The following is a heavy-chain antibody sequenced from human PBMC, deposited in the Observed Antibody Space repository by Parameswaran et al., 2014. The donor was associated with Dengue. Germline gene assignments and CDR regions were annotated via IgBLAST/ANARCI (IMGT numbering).Heavy chain of an antibody. Sequence: WVRQAPGQGLEWMGWISAYNGNTNYAQKLQGRVTMTTDTSTSTAYMELRSLRSDDTAVYYCARGPLTGAFDYWGQGTLVTVSS. J-gene: IGHJ4*02. CDR3: ARGPLTGAFDY. D-gene: IGHD3-9*01. V-gene: IGHV1-18*01. CDR2: ISAYNGNT.